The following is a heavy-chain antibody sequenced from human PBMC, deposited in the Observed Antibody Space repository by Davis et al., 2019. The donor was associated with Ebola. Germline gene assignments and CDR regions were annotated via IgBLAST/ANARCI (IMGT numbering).Heavy chain of an antibody. CDR1: VVSITSGGYY. J-gene: IGHJ4*02. Sequence: LRLSCTVSVVSITSGGYYWSWIRQHPGKGLEWIGYIYYSGTTYYNPSLKSRVTISVDTSKNQFSLTLSSVTAADTAVYYCARTPQIWGQGTLVTVSS. CDR3: ARTPQI. V-gene: IGHV4-31*03. CDR2: IYYSGTT.